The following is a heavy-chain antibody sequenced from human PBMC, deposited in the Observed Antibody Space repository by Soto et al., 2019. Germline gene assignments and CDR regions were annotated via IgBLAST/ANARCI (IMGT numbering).Heavy chain of an antibody. CDR1: GYTFTSNT. V-gene: IGHV1-3*05. CDR2: IDAGNGNS. Sequence: QVQLVQSGAEEKKPGASVKVSCKASGYTFTSNTIHWVRQAPGQRLEWMGWIDAGNGNSKYSQKFQGRITITRDTSANTAYMELSSLRSEDTAVYYCARDGRPNYFGMGVWGQGTTVTVSS. J-gene: IGHJ6*02. CDR3: ARDGRPNYFGMGV.